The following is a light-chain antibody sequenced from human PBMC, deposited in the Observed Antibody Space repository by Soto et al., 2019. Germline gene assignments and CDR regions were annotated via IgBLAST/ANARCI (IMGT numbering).Light chain of an antibody. CDR2: EVS. J-gene: IGLJ3*02. V-gene: IGLV2-14*01. CDR1: SSDVGGYNY. CDR3: SSYTSSSTKV. Sequence: QSVPTQPASVSGSPGQSITISCTGTSSDVGGYNYVSWYQQHPGKAPKLMIYEVSNRPSGVSNRFSGSKSGNTASLTISGLQAEDEADYYCSSYTSSSTKVFGGGTKVTVL.